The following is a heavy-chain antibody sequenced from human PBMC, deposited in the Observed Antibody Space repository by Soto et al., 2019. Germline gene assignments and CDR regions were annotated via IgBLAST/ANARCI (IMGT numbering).Heavy chain of an antibody. J-gene: IGHJ6*02. D-gene: IGHD3-10*01. CDR2: ISGYNGNT. Sequence: ASVKVSYKASGYTFTSYAISWVRQAPGQGLELMGWISGYNGNTNYAQKLQGRVTMTTDTSTSTAYMELRNLRSDDTAVYYCATSTITMIRGVIYFYYGVDVWGQGTTVTVSS. V-gene: IGHV1-18*04. CDR1: GYTFTSYA. CDR3: ATSTITMIRGVIYFYYGVDV.